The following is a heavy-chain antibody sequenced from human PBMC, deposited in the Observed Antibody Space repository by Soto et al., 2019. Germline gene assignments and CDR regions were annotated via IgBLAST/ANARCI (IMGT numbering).Heavy chain of an antibody. CDR2: IYPGDSDT. D-gene: IGHD5-18*01. V-gene: IGHV5-51*01. CDR3: ARQRGGYSYGRKRNYYYMDV. CDR1: GYSLTSYW. Sequence: PGESLKISCKGSGYSLTSYWIGWVRQMPGKGLEWMGIIYPGDSDTRYSPSFQGQVTISADKSISTAYLQWSSLKASDTAMYYCARQRGGYSYGRKRNYYYMDVWGKGTTVTVSS. J-gene: IGHJ6*03.